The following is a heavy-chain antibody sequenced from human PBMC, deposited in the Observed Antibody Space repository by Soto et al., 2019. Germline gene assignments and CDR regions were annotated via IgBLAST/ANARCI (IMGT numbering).Heavy chain of an antibody. V-gene: IGHV5-51*01. CDR1: GYSFASHW. J-gene: IGHJ4*02. CDR2: IYPGDSDT. CDR3: ARYSGSYWHYLDF. Sequence: XESLKISCKGSGYSFASHWVAWVRQIPEKGLEWIGTIYPGDSDTKYSSAFRGHVTISADTSVSTAYLQWRSLEATDSAIYYCARYSGSYWHYLDFWGQGTLVTVSS. D-gene: IGHD1-26*01.